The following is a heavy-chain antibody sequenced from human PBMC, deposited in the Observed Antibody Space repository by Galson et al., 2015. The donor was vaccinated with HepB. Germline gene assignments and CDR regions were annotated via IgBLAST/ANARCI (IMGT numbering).Heavy chain of an antibody. J-gene: IGHJ4*02. CDR3: ARFGAGIAVAGYFDY. V-gene: IGHV1-69*04. CDR1: GGTFSSYA. CDR2: IIPILGIA. D-gene: IGHD6-19*01. Sequence: SVKVSCKASGGTFSSYAISWVRQAPGQGLEWMGRIIPILGIANYAQKFQGRVTITADKSTSTAYMELSSLRSEDTAVYYCARFGAGIAVAGYFDYWGQGTLVTVSS.